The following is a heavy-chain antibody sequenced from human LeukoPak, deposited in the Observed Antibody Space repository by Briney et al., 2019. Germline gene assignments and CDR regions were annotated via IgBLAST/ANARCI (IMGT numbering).Heavy chain of an antibody. CDR1: GGSISSGDYY. Sequence: SETLSLTCTVSGGSISSGDYYWSWIRQPPGKGLEWIGYIYYSGSTYYNPPLKSRVTISVDTSKNQFSLKLSSVTAADTAVYYCARTRDSSGPTYYFDYWGQGTLVTVSS. CDR2: IYYSGST. D-gene: IGHD3-22*01. CDR3: ARTRDSSGPTYYFDY. V-gene: IGHV4-30-4*01. J-gene: IGHJ4*02.